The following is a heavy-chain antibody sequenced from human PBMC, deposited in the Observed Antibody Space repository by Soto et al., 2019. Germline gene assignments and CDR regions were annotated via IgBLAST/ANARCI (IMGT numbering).Heavy chain of an antibody. J-gene: IGHJ6*02. CDR2: ISSSSSYI. CDR1: GFTFSSYS. CDR3: AILGYCSSTSCHV. Sequence: PGGSLRLSCAASGFTFSSYSMNWVRQAPGKGLEWVSSISSSSSYIYYADSVKGRFTISRDNAKNPLYLQMNSLRAEDTAVYYCAILGYCSSTSCHVWGQGTTVTVSS. V-gene: IGHV3-21*01. D-gene: IGHD2-2*01.